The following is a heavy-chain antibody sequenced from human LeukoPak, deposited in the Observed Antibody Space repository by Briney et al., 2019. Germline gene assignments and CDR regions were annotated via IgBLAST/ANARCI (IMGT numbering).Heavy chain of an antibody. V-gene: IGHV3-23*01. J-gene: IGHJ4*02. CDR1: GLIFSRDG. D-gene: IGHD6-6*01. Sequence: PGGSLRLSCAASGLIFSRDGMHWVRQAPGKGLEWVSIISDGGDTTYYADSVKGRFTIFRVNSKNTLYLQMNSLRAEDTAVYYCAKDLSSSSGFDYWGQGTLVTVSS. CDR3: AKDLSSSSGFDY. CDR2: ISDGGDTT.